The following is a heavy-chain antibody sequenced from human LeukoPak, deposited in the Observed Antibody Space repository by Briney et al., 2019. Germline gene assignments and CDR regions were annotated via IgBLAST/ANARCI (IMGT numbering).Heavy chain of an antibody. CDR3: ARYTYTFYLDY. D-gene: IGHD2/OR15-2a*01. V-gene: IGHV6-1*01. CDR2: TYFRYQWYS. CDR1: GDSVSSTSAA. Sequence: SRTLSETCAISGDSVSSTSAAWNWIRQSPSRGLEWLGRTYFRYQWYSDYAVSVRGRISINADTSKNQFSLQLNSVTPEDTAIYFCARYTYTFYLDYWGQGSVLTVPS. J-gene: IGHJ4*01.